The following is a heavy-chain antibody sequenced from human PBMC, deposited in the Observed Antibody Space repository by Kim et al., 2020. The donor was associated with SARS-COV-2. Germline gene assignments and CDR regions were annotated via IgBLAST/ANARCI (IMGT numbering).Heavy chain of an antibody. CDR3: AREFSGGTYGSGSYYSDV. D-gene: IGHD3-10*01. Sequence: SVTVSCKASGGIFSSYAITWVRQAPGQGPEWMGGIIPIFGAAPYAQKFQGRLTITADESTTTAYMELSSLRSEDTAVYYCAREFSGGTYGSGSYYSDVWGQGTTVIVSS. J-gene: IGHJ6*02. CDR1: GGIFSSYA. CDR2: IIPIFGAA. V-gene: IGHV1-69*13.